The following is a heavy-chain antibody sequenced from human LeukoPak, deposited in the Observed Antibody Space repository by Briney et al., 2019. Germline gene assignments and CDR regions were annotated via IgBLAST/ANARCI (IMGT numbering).Heavy chain of an antibody. CDR1: GYIFTAYW. J-gene: IGHJ5*02. CDR2: INLNTGGT. CDR3: ARVRDSGSYFYPWFDP. Sequence: ASVKVSCKASGYIFTAYWMHWVRQAPGQGLEWMGRINLNTGGTNHAQKFQGRVTMTRDTSTSTVYMELSSLRSEDTAVYYCARVRDSGSYFYPWFDPWGQGTLVTVSS. V-gene: IGHV1-2*06. D-gene: IGHD1-26*01.